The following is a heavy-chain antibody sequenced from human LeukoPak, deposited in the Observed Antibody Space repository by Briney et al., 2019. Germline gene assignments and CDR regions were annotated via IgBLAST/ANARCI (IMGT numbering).Heavy chain of an antibody. J-gene: IGHJ3*02. D-gene: IGHD3-10*01. CDR1: GFTFSSYS. CDR2: ISISSSTI. V-gene: IGHV3-48*04. Sequence: GGSLRLSCAASGFTFSSYSMNWVRQAPGKGLEWVSYISISSSTIYYADSVKGRFTISRDNAKNSLYLQMNSLRAEDTAVYYCARYARFGSGDDAFDIWGQGTMVTVSS. CDR3: ARYARFGSGDDAFDI.